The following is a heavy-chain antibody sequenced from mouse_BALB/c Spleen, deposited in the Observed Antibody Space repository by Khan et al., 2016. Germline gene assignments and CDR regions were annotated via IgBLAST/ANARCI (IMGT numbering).Heavy chain of an antibody. J-gene: IGHJ3*01. CDR2: IQYSGTT. CDR3: ARSSAY. CDR1: GYSITSGYN. V-gene: IGHV3-1*02. Sequence: EVQLQESGPDLVKPSQSLSLTCTVTGYSITSGYNWHWIRQFPGNKLEWMGYIQYSGTTHYNPSLTSRISITRDTSKNQFFLQLNSVTTEDTATNYCARSSAYWGQGTLVTVSA.